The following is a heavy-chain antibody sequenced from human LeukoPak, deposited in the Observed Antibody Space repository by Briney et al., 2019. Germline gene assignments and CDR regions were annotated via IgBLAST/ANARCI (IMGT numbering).Heavy chain of an antibody. V-gene: IGHV3-33*01. CDR1: GFTFSSYG. D-gene: IGHD3-3*01. CDR3: ARDFVRAFDI. Sequence: GRSLRLSCAASGFTFSSYGMHWVRQAPGKGLEWVAVIRYDGSNKYYADSVKGRFTVSRDNSKNTLYLQMNNLRAEDTAVYYCARDFVRAFDIWGQGTMVTVSS. J-gene: IGHJ3*02. CDR2: IRYDGSNK.